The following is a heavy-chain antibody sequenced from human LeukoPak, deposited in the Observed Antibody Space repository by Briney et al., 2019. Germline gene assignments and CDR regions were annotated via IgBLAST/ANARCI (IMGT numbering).Heavy chain of an antibody. CDR1: GYTFTGYY. CDR3: VKSGFAADYFDY. CDR2: INPNSGGT. D-gene: IGHD3-22*01. Sequence: GASVKVSCKASGYTFTGYYMHRVRQAPGQGLEWMGWINPNSGGTNYAQKFQGRVTMTRDTSISTAYMELSRLRSDDTAVYYCVKSGFAADYFDYWGQGTLVTVSS. J-gene: IGHJ4*02. V-gene: IGHV1-2*02.